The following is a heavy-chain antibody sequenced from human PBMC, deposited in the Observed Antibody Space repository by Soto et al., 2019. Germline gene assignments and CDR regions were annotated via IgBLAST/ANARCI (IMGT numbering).Heavy chain of an antibody. CDR2: IYYSGST. D-gene: IGHD3-22*01. V-gene: IGHV4-30-4*01. Sequence: SETLSLTCTVSGGSISSGDYYWSWIRQPPGKGLEWIGYIYYSGSTYYNPSLKSRVTISVDTSKNQFSLKLSSVTAADTAVYYCAREGSGYYDSSGYSYYYYYGMDVWGQGTTVTVSS. J-gene: IGHJ6*02. CDR3: AREGSGYYDSSGYSYYYYYGMDV. CDR1: GGSISSGDYY.